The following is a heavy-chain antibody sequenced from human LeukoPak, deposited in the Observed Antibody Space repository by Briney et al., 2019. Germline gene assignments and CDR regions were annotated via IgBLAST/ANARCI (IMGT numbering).Heavy chain of an antibody. CDR1: GFTVSTNY. V-gene: IGHV3-23*01. J-gene: IGHJ4*02. CDR3: AKSDRDIVVVPAAAHFDY. Sequence: PGGSLRLSCAASGFTVSTNYMSWVRQAPGKGLEWVSGISGLGDNAYYVDSVKGRFTISRDNAKNTQYLQMNSLRAEDTAVYYCAKSDRDIVVVPAAAHFDYWGQGTLVTVSS. D-gene: IGHD2-2*01. CDR2: ISGLGDNA.